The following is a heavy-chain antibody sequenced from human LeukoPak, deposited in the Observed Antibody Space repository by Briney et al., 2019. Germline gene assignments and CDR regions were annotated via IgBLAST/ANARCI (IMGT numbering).Heavy chain of an antibody. CDR2: MSYTGNT. Sequence: SETLSLTCNVSGGSISSDYWSWIRQAPGKGLEWIGYMSYTGNTKYNPSLKSRVIISLDTSKNQFSLNLSSVTAADTAVYYCARAGYSGYTYYFDYWGQGTLVTVSS. CDR3: ARAGYSGYTYYFDY. J-gene: IGHJ4*02. CDR1: GGSISSDY. V-gene: IGHV4-59*01. D-gene: IGHD5-12*01.